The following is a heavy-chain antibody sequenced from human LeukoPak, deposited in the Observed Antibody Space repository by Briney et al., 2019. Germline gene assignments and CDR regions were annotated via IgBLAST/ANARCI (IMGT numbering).Heavy chain of an antibody. J-gene: IGHJ4*02. D-gene: IGHD4-23*01. V-gene: IGHV4-38-2*02. CDR2: IYHTGTI. Sequence: SETLSLTCTVSGDSIINGYYWGWIRQPPGKGLEWIGSIYHTGTIYYNPSLKSRVTISVDTSNNQFSLKVRSVTAADTAVYYCARGRSGYGGNSGIASCDYWGQGTLVAVSS. CDR3: ARGRSGYGGNSGIASCDY. CDR1: GDSIINGYY.